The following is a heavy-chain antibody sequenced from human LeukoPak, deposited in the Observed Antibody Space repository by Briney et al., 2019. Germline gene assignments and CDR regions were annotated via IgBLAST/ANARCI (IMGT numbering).Heavy chain of an antibody. CDR3: AREPAVAGFRESDAFDI. CDR2: ISSSSSYI. D-gene: IGHD6-19*01. Sequence: GGSLRLSCAASGFTFSGYSMNWVRQAPGKGLEWVSSISSSSSYIYYADSVKGRFTISRDNAKNSLYLQMNSLRAEDTAVYYCAREPAVAGFRESDAFDIWGQGTMVTVSS. J-gene: IGHJ3*02. CDR1: GFTFSGYS. V-gene: IGHV3-21*01.